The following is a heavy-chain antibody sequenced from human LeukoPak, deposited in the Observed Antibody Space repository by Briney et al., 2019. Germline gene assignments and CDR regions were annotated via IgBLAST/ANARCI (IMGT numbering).Heavy chain of an antibody. J-gene: IGHJ4*02. V-gene: IGHV3-33*01. CDR2: IWYDGSNK. Sequence: GKSLRLSCAASGFTFSGFGMHWVRQAPGKGLEWVAVIWYDGSNKYYADSVKGRFTISRDNPKNTLYVQMNSLRTEDTAVYYCAGQGRFLEWLPYFDYWGQGALVTVSS. CDR1: GFTFSGFG. CDR3: AGQGRFLEWLPYFDY. D-gene: IGHD3-3*01.